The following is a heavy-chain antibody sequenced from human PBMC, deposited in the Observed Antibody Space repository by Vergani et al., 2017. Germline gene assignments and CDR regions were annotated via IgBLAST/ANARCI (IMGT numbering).Heavy chain of an antibody. CDR1: GFTFSSYS. CDR3: ARGRGYYDSSGYPAFDI. V-gene: IGHV3-21*01. D-gene: IGHD3-22*01. Sequence: EVQLVESGGGLVQPGGSLRLSCAASGFTFSSYSMNWVRQAPGKGLEWVSSISSSSSYIYYADSVKDRFTISRDNAKNSLYLQMNSLRAEDTAVYYCARGRGYYDSSGYPAFDIWGQGTMVTVSS. J-gene: IGHJ3*02. CDR2: ISSSSSYI.